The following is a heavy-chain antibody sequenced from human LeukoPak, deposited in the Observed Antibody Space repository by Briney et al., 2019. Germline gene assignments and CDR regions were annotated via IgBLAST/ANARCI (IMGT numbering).Heavy chain of an antibody. CDR3: ARKDRLGYSYGQGPFDF. J-gene: IGHJ4*02. CDR2: ISYDGSNK. D-gene: IGHD5-18*01. CDR1: GFTFSSYG. V-gene: IGHV3-30*03. Sequence: GGSLRLSCAASGFTFSSYGMHWVRQAPGKGLEWVAVISYDGSNKYYADSVKGRFTISRDNAKNSLYLQMNSLRAEDTAVYYCARKDRLGYSYGQGPFDFWGQGTLVTVSS.